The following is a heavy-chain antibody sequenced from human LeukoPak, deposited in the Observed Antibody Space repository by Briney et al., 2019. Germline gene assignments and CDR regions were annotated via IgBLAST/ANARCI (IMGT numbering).Heavy chain of an antibody. CDR2: IDPNSGDT. Sequence: ASVKVSCKASGYTFTGYYMHWVRQAPGQGLEWMGWIDPNSGDTNYAQNFQGRVTMTRDTSISTAYMELNRLRSDDTAVYYCARDERYDSSGYPFDYWGQGTLVTVSS. D-gene: IGHD3-22*01. CDR1: GYTFTGYY. CDR3: ARDERYDSSGYPFDY. J-gene: IGHJ4*02. V-gene: IGHV1-2*02.